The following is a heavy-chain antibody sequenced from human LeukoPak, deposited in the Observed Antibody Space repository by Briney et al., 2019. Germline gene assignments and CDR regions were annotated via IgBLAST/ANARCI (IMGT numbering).Heavy chain of an antibody. CDR1: GFTFSSYA. Sequence: GGSLILSCAASGFTFSSYAMSWVRQAPGKGLEWVSAISGSGGSTYYADSVKGRFTISRDNSKNTLYLQMNSLRAEDTAVYYCAKEWTGDYGDSPYWYFDLWGRGTLVTVSS. J-gene: IGHJ2*01. CDR3: AKEWTGDYGDSPYWYFDL. CDR2: ISGSGGST. D-gene: IGHD4-17*01. V-gene: IGHV3-23*01.